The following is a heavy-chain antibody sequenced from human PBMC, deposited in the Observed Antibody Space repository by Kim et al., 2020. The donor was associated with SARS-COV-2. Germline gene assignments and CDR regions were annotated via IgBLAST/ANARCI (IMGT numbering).Heavy chain of an antibody. J-gene: IGHJ4*02. CDR3: ARETRRDGYKILAR. D-gene: IGHD5-12*01. CDR2: IYYSGST. Sequence: SETLSLTCTVSGGSISSSSYYWGWIRQPPGKGLEWIGSIYYSGSTYYNPSLKSRVTISVDTSKNQFSLKLSSVTAADTAVYYCARETRRDGYKILARWGQGTLVTVSS. CDR1: GGSISSSSYY. V-gene: IGHV4-39*07.